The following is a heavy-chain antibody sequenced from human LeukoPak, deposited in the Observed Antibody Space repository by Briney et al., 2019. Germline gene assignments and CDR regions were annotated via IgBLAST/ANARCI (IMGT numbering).Heavy chain of an antibody. V-gene: IGHV4-59*01. Sequence: PSETLSLTCTVSGGPISSYYWSWIRQPPGKGLEWIGYIYYSGSTNYNPSLKSRVTISVDTSKNQFSLKLSSVTAADTAVYYCARGGIAVAGTVPLFDYWGQGTLVTVSS. D-gene: IGHD6-19*01. CDR1: GGPISSYY. J-gene: IGHJ4*02. CDR3: ARGGIAVAGTVPLFDY. CDR2: IYYSGST.